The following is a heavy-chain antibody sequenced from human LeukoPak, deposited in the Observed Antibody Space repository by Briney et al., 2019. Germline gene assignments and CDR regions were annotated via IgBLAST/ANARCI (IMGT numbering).Heavy chain of an antibody. D-gene: IGHD3-22*01. V-gene: IGHV1-24*01. Sequence: ASVKVSCKVSGYTLTELSMHWVRQAPGKGLEWMGGFDPEDGETIYARKFQGRVTMTEDTSTDTAYMELSSLRSEDTAVYYCATPLHYYDSSGYPDYWGQGTLVTVSS. J-gene: IGHJ4*02. CDR3: ATPLHYYDSSGYPDY. CDR2: FDPEDGET. CDR1: GYTLTELS.